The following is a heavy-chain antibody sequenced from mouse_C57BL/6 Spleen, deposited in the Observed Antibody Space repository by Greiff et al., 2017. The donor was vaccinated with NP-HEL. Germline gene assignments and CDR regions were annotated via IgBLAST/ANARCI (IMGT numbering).Heavy chain of an antibody. CDR1: GYTFTDYY. CDR3: ARRRLEAMDY. Sequence: EVQLQQSGPELVKPGASVKISCKASGYTFTDYYMNWVKQSHGKSLEWIGDINPNNGGTSYNQKFKGKATLTVDKSSSTAYMELRSLTSEDSAVYYCARRRLEAMDYWGQGTSVTVSS. CDR2: INPNNGGT. J-gene: IGHJ4*01. D-gene: IGHD2-4*01. V-gene: IGHV1-26*01.